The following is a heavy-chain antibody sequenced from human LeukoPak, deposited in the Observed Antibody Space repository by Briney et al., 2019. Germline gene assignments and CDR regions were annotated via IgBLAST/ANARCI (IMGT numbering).Heavy chain of an antibody. CDR1: GFTFSSYG. Sequence: GGSLRLSCAASGFTFSSYGMHWVRQAPGKGLEWVAFIRYDGSNKYYADSVKGRFTISRDNSKNTLYLQMNSLRAEDTAVYYCAKLRFLEWSDFDYWGQGTLVTVSS. CDR3: AKLRFLEWSDFDY. V-gene: IGHV3-30*02. CDR2: IRYDGSNK. J-gene: IGHJ4*02. D-gene: IGHD3-3*01.